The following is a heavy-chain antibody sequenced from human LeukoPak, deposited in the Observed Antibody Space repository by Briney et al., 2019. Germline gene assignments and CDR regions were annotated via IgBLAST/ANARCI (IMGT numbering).Heavy chain of an antibody. J-gene: IGHJ4*02. Sequence: KPSETLSLTCTVSGDSFSSNYWSWIRQPPGKGLEWIGYIYYTGITNYNPSLKSRVAISVDTSKNQFSLKLSSVTAADTAVYYCVRVAFSGYNYDYFDYWGQGTLLTVSS. D-gene: IGHD5-12*01. CDR3: VRVAFSGYNYDYFDY. CDR1: GDSFSSNY. CDR2: IYYTGIT. V-gene: IGHV4-59*01.